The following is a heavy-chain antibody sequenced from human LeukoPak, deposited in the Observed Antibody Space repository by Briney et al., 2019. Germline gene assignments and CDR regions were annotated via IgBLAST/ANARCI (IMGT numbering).Heavy chain of an antibody. CDR1: GDSISSGSYY. CDR3: ARTSGWWLGFDY. CDR2: IYTSGST. D-gene: IGHD6-19*01. V-gene: IGHV4-61*02. Sequence: SETLSLTCTVSGDSISSGSYYWSWIRQPAGKGLEWIGRIYTSGSTNYNPSLKSRVTISVDTSKNQFSLKLSSVTAADTAVYYCARTSGWWLGFDYWGQGTLVTVSS. J-gene: IGHJ4*02.